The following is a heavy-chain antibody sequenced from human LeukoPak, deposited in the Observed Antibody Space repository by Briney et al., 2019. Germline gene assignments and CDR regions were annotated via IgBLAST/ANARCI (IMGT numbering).Heavy chain of an antibody. J-gene: IGHJ4*02. CDR3: ARAYYYDSSGYRSYLFDY. Sequence: GGSLRLSCAASGFTFSSYGMHWVRQAPGKGLEWVAVISYDGSNKYYADSVKGRFTISRDNSKNTLYLQMNSLRAEDTAVYYCARAYYYDSSGYRSYLFDYWGQGTLVTVSS. CDR1: GFTFSSYG. D-gene: IGHD3-22*01. CDR2: ISYDGSNK. V-gene: IGHV3-30*03.